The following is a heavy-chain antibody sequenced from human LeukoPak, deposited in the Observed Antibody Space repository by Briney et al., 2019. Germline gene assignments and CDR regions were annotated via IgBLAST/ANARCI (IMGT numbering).Heavy chain of an antibody. CDR3: AKESGKFDY. V-gene: IGHV3-43*02. CDR1: GLNFDDSA. CDR2: MSADGGST. J-gene: IGHJ4*02. Sequence: GGSLRLSCVASGLNFDDSAMHWVRQAPGKGLEWVSLMSADGGSTFSADSVKGRFSISRDNSKNSLYLQMNSLRSEDTAMYYCAKESGKFDYWGQGTLVAVSS.